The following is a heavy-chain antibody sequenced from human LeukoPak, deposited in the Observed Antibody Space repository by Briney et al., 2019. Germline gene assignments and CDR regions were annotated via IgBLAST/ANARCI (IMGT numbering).Heavy chain of an antibody. J-gene: IGHJ6*02. CDR2: IRGSGNTI. CDR3: ARDYTNDGIDV. V-gene: IGHV3-48*03. Sequence: GGSLRLSCAASGLTFSSYEMNWVRQAPGKGLEWLSYIRGSGNTIYYADSVKGRFTISRDNAKNSLCLQMDSLRAEDTAVYYCARDYTNDGIDVWGQGTTVTVSS. D-gene: IGHD2-8*01. CDR1: GLTFSSYE.